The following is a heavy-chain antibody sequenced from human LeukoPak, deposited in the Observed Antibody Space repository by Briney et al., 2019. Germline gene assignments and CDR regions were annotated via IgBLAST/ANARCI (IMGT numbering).Heavy chain of an antibody. CDR3: ARGVGGSSDFDY. Sequence: PGGSLRLSCAVSRFTFSSYEMNWVRQAPGKGLEWVSYISTSASTIYYADSVKGRFTISRDNAKNSLYLQMNSLGAEDTAVYYCARGVGGSSDFDYWGQGTLVTVSS. CDR1: RFTFSSYE. J-gene: IGHJ4*02. V-gene: IGHV3-48*03. CDR2: ISTSASTI. D-gene: IGHD6-6*01.